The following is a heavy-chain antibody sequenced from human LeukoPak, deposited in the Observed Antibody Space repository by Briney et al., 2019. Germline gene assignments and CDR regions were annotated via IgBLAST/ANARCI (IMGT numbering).Heavy chain of an antibody. V-gene: IGHV3-53*01. D-gene: IGHD1-26*01. J-gene: IGHJ4*02. Sequence: GGSLRLSCAASGFTVSSNYMSWVRQAPGKGLEWGSVIYSGGSTYYADPVKGRFTISRDNSKNTLYLQMNSLRAEDTAVYYCTWMGATMGYYFDYWGQGTLVTVSS. CDR2: IYSGGST. CDR3: TWMGATMGYYFDY. CDR1: GFTVSSNY.